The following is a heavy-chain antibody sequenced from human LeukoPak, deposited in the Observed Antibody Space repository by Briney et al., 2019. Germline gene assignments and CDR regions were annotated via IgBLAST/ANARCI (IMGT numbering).Heavy chain of an antibody. J-gene: IGHJ4*02. Sequence: SVKVSCKASGGTFSSYAISWVRQAPGQGLEWMGGIIPIFGTANYAQKFQGRVTMTEDASTDTAYMELSSLRSEDTAVYYCASVIGATGDLYYFDYWGQGTLVTVSS. CDR1: GGTFSSYA. CDR2: IIPIFGTA. D-gene: IGHD7-27*01. V-gene: IGHV1-69*13. CDR3: ASVIGATGDLYYFDY.